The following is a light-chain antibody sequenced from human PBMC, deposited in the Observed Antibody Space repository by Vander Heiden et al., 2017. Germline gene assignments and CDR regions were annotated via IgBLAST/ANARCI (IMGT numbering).Light chain of an antibody. Sequence: SYELTQPPSVSVSPGQTASITCSGDKLGDKYACWYQQKPGHSPVLVIYQDSKRPSGIPERFSGSNSGNTATLTISGTQAMDEADYYCQAWDSSTGGVFGGGTKLTVL. J-gene: IGLJ2*01. V-gene: IGLV3-1*01. CDR1: KLGDKY. CDR2: QDS. CDR3: QAWDSSTGGV.